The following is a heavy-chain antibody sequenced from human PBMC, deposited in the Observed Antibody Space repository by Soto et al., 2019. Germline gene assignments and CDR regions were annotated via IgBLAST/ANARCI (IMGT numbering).Heavy chain of an antibody. J-gene: IGHJ5*02. V-gene: IGHV4-59*08. CDR2: IYYSGST. D-gene: IGHD3-10*01. CDR3: ARSVLLWFGESLNWFDP. Sequence: SETLSLTCTVSGGSISSYYWSWIRQPPGKGLEWIGYIYYSGSTNYNPSLKSRVTISVDTSKNQFSLKLSSVTAADTAVYYCARSVLLWFGESLNWFDPWGQGTLVTVSS. CDR1: GGSISSYY.